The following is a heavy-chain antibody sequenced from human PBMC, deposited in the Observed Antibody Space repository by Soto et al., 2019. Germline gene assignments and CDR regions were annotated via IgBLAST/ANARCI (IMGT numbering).Heavy chain of an antibody. CDR1: GGTFSRYA. J-gene: IGHJ2*01. D-gene: IGHD6-19*01. V-gene: IGHV1-69*12. CDR3: AQTLGSAVAGPGRFDL. CDR2: ITPMFGTA. Sequence: QVQLVQSGAEVKKPGSSVKVSCKASGGTFSRYAISWVRQAPGQGLEWMGGITPMFGTANYAQKFQGRVTITADEPTSTVHMELTRLTSEDTAVYYCAQTLGSAVAGPGRFDLWGRGTLVIVSS.